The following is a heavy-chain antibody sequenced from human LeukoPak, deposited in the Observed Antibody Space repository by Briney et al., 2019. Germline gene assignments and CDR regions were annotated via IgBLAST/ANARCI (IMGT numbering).Heavy chain of an antibody. J-gene: IGHJ4*02. CDR2: ISYSGST. CDR1: GGSISSSSYY. Sequence: SETLSLTCTVSGGSISSSSYYWGWIRQPPGKGLEWIGSISYSGSTYYNPSLRSRATISVDTSKNQFSLKLRSVIAADTAVYYCAQGSAQYYQYWGQGTLVTVSS. CDR3: AQGSAQYYQY. V-gene: IGHV4-39*01. D-gene: IGHD3-22*01.